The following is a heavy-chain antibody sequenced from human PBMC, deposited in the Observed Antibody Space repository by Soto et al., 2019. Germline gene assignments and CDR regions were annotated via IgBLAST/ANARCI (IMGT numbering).Heavy chain of an antibody. CDR2: ISYSGSA. Sequence: VLLQESGPGLVEPSQTLSLTCTVSGVSVTSGGFFWSWIRHHPAKGLEWIGYISYSGSAYYSPSLKSRVSIAADTSSNQDSLSLASLTAADTAVYFCARLLCSGNSCSLGGGFDIWGQGTTVTVSS. CDR3: ARLLCSGNSCSLGGGFDI. V-gene: IGHV4-31*03. D-gene: IGHD2-2*01. CDR1: GVSVTSGGFF. J-gene: IGHJ3*02.